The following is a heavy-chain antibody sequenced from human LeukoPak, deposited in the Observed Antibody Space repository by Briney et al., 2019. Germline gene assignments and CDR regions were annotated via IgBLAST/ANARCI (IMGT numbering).Heavy chain of an antibody. V-gene: IGHV5-51*01. CDR1: GYSFTSYW. Sequence: GESLKISCKGSGYSFTSYWIGWVRQMPGKGLEWMGIIYQGDSNLRYSPSCQGQVTISADKSNSTAYMKWSSLKGSDTAMYYCARQGRWLQFGNAFDIWGQGTMVTVSS. D-gene: IGHD5-24*01. CDR2: IYQGDSNL. J-gene: IGHJ3*02. CDR3: ARQGRWLQFGNAFDI.